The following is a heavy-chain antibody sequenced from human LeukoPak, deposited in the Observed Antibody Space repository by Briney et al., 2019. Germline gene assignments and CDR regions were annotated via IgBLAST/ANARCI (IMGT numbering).Heavy chain of an antibody. V-gene: IGHV3-30-3*01. CDR2: ISYDGSNK. CDR1: GFTFSSYA. Sequence: PGGSLRLSCAASGFTFSSYAMHWVRQAPGKGLEWVTVISYDGSNKYYADSVKGRFTISRDNSKNTLYLQMISLRAEDTAVYYCARVKAPGYSSGWSDAFDIWGQGTMVTVSS. D-gene: IGHD6-19*01. J-gene: IGHJ3*02. CDR3: ARVKAPGYSSGWSDAFDI.